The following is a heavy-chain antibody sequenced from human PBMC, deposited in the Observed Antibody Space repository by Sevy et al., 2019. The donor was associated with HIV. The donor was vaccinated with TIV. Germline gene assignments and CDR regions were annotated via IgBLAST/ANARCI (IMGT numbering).Heavy chain of an antibody. Sequence: GGYLRLSCAASGFTFSSYSMNWVRQAPGKGLEWVSSISSSSSYIYYADSVKGRFTISRDNAKNSLYLQMNSLRAEDTAVYYCARVSWSSSWYFDYWGQGTLVTVSS. J-gene: IGHJ4*02. V-gene: IGHV3-21*01. CDR1: GFTFSSYS. CDR2: ISSSSSYI. CDR3: ARVSWSSSWYFDY. D-gene: IGHD6-13*01.